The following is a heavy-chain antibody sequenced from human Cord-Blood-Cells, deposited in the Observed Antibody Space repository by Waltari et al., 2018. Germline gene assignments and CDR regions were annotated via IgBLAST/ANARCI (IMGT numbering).Heavy chain of an antibody. CDR2: IDPGGSNT. D-gene: IGHD3-9*01. CDR3: ARSYYVILTGYTAFDY. V-gene: IGHV5-51*01. Sequence: EVQLVQSGAEVKKPGESLKIYCQGSGYSFTIYWIGWVRQMPGKGLEWMGIIDPGGSNTRYRPSFQGQVTISADKSFSTAYLQWSSLKASDTAMYYCARSYYVILTGYTAFDYWGQGTLVTVAS. J-gene: IGHJ4*02. CDR1: GYSFTIYW.